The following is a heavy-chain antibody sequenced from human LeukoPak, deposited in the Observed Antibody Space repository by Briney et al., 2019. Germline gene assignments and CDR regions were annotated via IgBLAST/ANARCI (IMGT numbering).Heavy chain of an antibody. J-gene: IGHJ4*02. CDR3: ARGPAYDSSGYSVLWFDY. CDR1: GFTFSSYA. D-gene: IGHD3-22*01. Sequence: GGSLRLSCAASGFTFSSYAMHWVRQAPGKGLEWVAVISYDGSNKYYADSVKGRFTISRDNSKNTLYLQMNSLRAEGTAVYYCARGPAYDSSGYSVLWFDYWGQGTLVTVSS. V-gene: IGHV3-30-3*01. CDR2: ISYDGSNK.